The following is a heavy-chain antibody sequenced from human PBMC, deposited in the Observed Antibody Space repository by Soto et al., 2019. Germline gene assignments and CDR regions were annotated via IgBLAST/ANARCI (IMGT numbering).Heavy chain of an antibody. CDR2: TIPIFGTA. Sequence: QVQLVQSGAEVKKPGSSVKVSCKASGGTFSSYAISWVRQAPGQGLEWMGGTIPIFGTANYAQKFPGRVMITADESTSTACMELSSLRSEDTAVYYCARDKRGADDYGDAFDIWGQGTMVTVSS. CDR3: ARDKRGADDYGDAFDI. V-gene: IGHV1-69*01. CDR1: GGTFSSYA. D-gene: IGHD4-17*01. J-gene: IGHJ3*02.